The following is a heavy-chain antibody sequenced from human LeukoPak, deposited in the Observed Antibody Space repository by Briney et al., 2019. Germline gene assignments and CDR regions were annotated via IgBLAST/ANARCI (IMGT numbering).Heavy chain of an antibody. V-gene: IGHV3-21*01. Sequence: GGSLRLSCAASGFTFVSYTMNWVRQAPGKGLEWVSSISSSSTYIYYADSVKGRFTISRDNAENSLSLQMNSLRAEDTAVYYCARDYGSGNYFLYFDSWGQGTLVTVSS. J-gene: IGHJ4*02. CDR3: ARDYGSGNYFLYFDS. CDR1: GFTFVSYT. CDR2: ISSSSTYI. D-gene: IGHD3-10*01.